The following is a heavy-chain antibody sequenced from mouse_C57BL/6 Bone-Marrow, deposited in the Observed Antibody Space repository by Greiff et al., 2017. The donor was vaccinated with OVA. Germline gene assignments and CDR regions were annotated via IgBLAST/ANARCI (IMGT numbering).Heavy chain of an antibody. J-gene: IGHJ4*01. Sequence: ESGGGLVQPGGSMKLSCAASGFTFSDAWMDWVRQSPEKGLEWVAEIRNKANNHATYYAESVKGRFTISRDDSKSSVYLQMNSLRAEDTGIYYCTRGYYDYDGAYYYAMDYWGQGTSVTVSS. CDR3: TRGYYDYDGAYYYAMDY. D-gene: IGHD2-4*01. CDR2: IRNKANNHAT. V-gene: IGHV6-6*01. CDR1: GFTFSDAW.